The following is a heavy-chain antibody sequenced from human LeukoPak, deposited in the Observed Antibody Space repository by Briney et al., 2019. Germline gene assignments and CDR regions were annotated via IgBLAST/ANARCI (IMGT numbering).Heavy chain of an antibody. J-gene: IGHJ6*03. CDR3: VYMWSSPGSYMDV. CDR1: GFTFSSYW. D-gene: IGHD1-1*01. V-gene: IGHV3-30*02. CDR2: IQNDGSNK. Sequence: PGGSLRLPCAASGFTFSSYWMHWVRQAPGKGLEWVSFIQNDGSNKYYADSVKGRVAISRDNSKNTLYLQMNSLRTEDTAVYYCVYMWSSPGSYMDVWGTGTTVTVSS.